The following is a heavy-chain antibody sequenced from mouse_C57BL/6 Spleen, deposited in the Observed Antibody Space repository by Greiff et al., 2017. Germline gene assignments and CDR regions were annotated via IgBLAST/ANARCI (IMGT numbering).Heavy chain of an antibody. V-gene: IGHV5-4*01. CDR3: ARDGGSSLDY. J-gene: IGHJ2*01. CDR1: GFTFSSYA. D-gene: IGHD1-1*01. Sequence: EVKVVESGGGLVKPGGSLKLSCAASGFTFSSYAMSWVRQTPEKRLEWVATISDGGSYTYYPDNVKGRFTISRDNAKNNLYLQMSHLKSEDTAMYYCARDGGSSLDYWGQGTTLTVSS. CDR2: ISDGGSYT.